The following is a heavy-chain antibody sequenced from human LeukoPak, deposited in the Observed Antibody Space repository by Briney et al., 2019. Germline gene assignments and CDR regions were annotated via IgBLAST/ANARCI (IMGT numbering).Heavy chain of an antibody. CDR3: ARVYTRPRLAARPRGAYYGMDV. CDR2: INPSGGST. CDR1: RYTLTSYY. V-gene: IGHV1-46*01. Sequence: GASVKVSCKTSRYTLTSYYMHWVRQAPGQGLEWMGIINPSGGSTHYAQKFQGRVTKDRDTSTSTVYMELSSLRSEDTAGYCCARVYTRPRLAARPRGAYYGMDVWGQGTTVTVSS. D-gene: IGHD2-2*02. J-gene: IGHJ6*02.